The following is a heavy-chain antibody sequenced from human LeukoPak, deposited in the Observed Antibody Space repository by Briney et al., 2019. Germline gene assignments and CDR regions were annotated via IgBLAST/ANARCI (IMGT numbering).Heavy chain of an antibody. CDR2: ISGSGGNT. Sequence: GGSLRLSCAASGFTFNSHAMSWVRQAPGRGLEWVSAISGSGGNTYYADSVEGRFTISRDNSKNTLYLQKNSLRAEDTAVYHCAKYGLVVVAAEYQHWGQGTLVTVSS. D-gene: IGHD2-15*01. V-gene: IGHV3-23*01. CDR1: GFTFNSHA. CDR3: AKYGLVVVAAEYQH. J-gene: IGHJ1*01.